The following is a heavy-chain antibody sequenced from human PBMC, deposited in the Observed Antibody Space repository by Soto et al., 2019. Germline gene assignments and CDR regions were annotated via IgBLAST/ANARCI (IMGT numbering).Heavy chain of an antibody. V-gene: IGHV6-1*01. J-gene: IGHJ4*02. CDR1: GDSVSSKSAA. CDR3: ARGLRSFDY. D-gene: IGHD4-17*01. CDR2: TYYRSKWYN. Sequence: TCAISGDSVSSKSAAWNWIRQSPSRGLEWLGRTYYRSKWYNDYAPSVRSRITINADTSKNQLSLQLKSVTPEDTAVYYCARGLRSFDYWGQGTLVTVSS.